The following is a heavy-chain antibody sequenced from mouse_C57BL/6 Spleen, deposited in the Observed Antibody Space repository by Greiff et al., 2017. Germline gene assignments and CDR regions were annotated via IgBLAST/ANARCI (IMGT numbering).Heavy chain of an antibody. CDR1: GYSITSGYY. J-gene: IGHJ4*01. CDR3: AREGDYDGTGYAMDY. Sequence: DVQLQESGPGLVKPSQSLSLTCSVTGYSITSGYYWNWIRQFPGNKLEWMGYISYDGSNNYNPSLKNRISITRDTSKNQFFLKLNSVTTEDTATYYCAREGDYDGTGYAMDYWGQGTSVTVSS. V-gene: IGHV3-6*01. CDR2: ISYDGSN. D-gene: IGHD2-4*01.